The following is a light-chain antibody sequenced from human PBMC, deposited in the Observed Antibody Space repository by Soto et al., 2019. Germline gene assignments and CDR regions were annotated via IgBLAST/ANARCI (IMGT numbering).Light chain of an antibody. CDR2: DNN. CDR3: GTWDSSLSVV. Sequence: QSVLTQPPSVSAAPGQRVTISCSGRSSNVGNHNVSWYQQLPGTAPKLLIYDNNKRPSGIPDRFSGSKSGTSATLGITGLQTGDEADYYCGTWDSSLSVVFGGGTKLTVL. J-gene: IGLJ2*01. CDR1: SSNVGNHN. V-gene: IGLV1-51*01.